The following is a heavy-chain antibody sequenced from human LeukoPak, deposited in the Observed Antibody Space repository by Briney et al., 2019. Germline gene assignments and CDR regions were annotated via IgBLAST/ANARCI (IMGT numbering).Heavy chain of an antibody. CDR3: ARGYRFYFDY. CDR1: GGSISSGSYY. D-gene: IGHD1-1*01. CDR2: IYVRGST. J-gene: IGHJ4*02. Sequence: SQTLSLTCTVSGGSISSGSYYWSWIRQPAGKGLEWIGRIYVRGSTSYNPALKSRVTISADTSKNQFSLKVSSVTAADTAVYYCARGYRFYFDYWGQGALVTVSS. V-gene: IGHV4-61*02.